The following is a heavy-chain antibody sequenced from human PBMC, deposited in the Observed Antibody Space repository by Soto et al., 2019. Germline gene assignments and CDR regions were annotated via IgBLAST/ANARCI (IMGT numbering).Heavy chain of an antibody. V-gene: IGHV3-30-3*01. CDR3: ARWNHGGY. CDR2: ISYDGSNK. J-gene: IGHJ4*02. D-gene: IGHD1-1*01. CDR1: GFTFSSYA. Sequence: VQLVESGGGLVQPGGSLRLSCSASGFTFSSYAMHWVRQAPGKGLEWVAVISYDGSNKYYADSVKGRFTISRDNSKNTLYLQMNSLRAEDTAVYYCARWNHGGYWGQGTLVTVSS.